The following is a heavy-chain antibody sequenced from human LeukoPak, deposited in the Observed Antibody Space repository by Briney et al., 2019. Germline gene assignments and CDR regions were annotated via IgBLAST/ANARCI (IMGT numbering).Heavy chain of an antibody. Sequence: SETLSLTCAVYGGSFSGYYWSWIRQPPGKGLEWIGEINHSGSTNYNPSLKSRVTISVDTSKNQFSLKLSSVTAADTAVYYCARGDYSGYGSFFDYWGQGTLVTASS. CDR2: INHSGST. J-gene: IGHJ4*02. CDR3: ARGDYSGYGSFFDY. CDR1: GGSFSGYY. V-gene: IGHV4-34*01. D-gene: IGHD5-12*01.